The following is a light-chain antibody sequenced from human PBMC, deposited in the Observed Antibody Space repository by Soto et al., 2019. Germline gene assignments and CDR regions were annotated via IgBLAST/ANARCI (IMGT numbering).Light chain of an antibody. V-gene: IGLV2-14*03. CDR1: SSDVGYYNY. J-gene: IGLJ1*01. Sequence: QSALTRPASVSGSPGQSITISCTGTSSDVGYYNYVSWFQQHPGKAPRLVISDVTNRPSGVSNRFSGSKSGNTASLTISGLQAEDEAHYYCSSYTTSSTHVFGTGTKLTVL. CDR3: SSYTTSSTHV. CDR2: DVT.